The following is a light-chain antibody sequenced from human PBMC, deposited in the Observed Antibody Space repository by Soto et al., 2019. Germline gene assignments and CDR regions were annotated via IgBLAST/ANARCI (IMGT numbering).Light chain of an antibody. Sequence: QSALTQPASVSGSPGQSITISCTGTTSDVGDYNSVSWYQQHPGKAPKLMIYEGSKRPSGVSNRFSGSKSGNTASLTISGLQAEDEADYYCCSYAGSSTFYVFGTGTKLTVL. V-gene: IGLV2-23*01. CDR3: CSYAGSSTFYV. CDR2: EGS. CDR1: TSDVGDYNS. J-gene: IGLJ1*01.